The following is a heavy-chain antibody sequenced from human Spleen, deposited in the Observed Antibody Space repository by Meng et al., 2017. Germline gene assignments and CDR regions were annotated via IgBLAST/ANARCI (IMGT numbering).Heavy chain of an antibody. CDR2: VNPKTGST. CDR3: ARDEDISAAGKLFGDY. V-gene: IGHV1-2*02. Sequence: QVQLGQSGSELKKPGASVKVACKASGFSFIDYQLHWVRQAPGQGLEWMGWVNPKTGSTNFAQKFQGRVIMTSDTSINTAYMELDRLRSDDTAMYYCARDEDISAAGKLFGDYWGQGTLVTVSS. D-gene: IGHD6-13*01. J-gene: IGHJ4*02. CDR1: GFSFIDYQ.